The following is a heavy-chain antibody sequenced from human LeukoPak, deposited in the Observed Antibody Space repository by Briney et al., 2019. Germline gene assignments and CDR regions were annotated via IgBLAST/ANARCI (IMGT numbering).Heavy chain of an antibody. CDR2: IFYSGTT. CDR1: GDSISHYY. J-gene: IGHJ6*02. Sequence: SETLSLTCTVSGDSISHYYWSWIRQPPEKGLEWIGYIFYSGTTNYNPSLKSRVTMSVDTSKNQLSLKLSSVTAADRAVYYCARHNTHYFYYGLDVWGQGTTVTVSS. V-gene: IGHV4-59*08. CDR3: ARHNTHYFYYGLDV.